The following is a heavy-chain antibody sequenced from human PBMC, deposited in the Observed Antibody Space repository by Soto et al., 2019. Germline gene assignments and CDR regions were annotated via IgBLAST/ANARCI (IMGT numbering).Heavy chain of an antibody. CDR3: ATESFDY. J-gene: IGHJ4*02. CDR1: GFTFSSYA. Sequence: EVQLLESGGGLVQPGKSLRLSCAASGFTFSSYAMNWVRQAPGKGLEWVSVISGSGGNTNYADSVKGRFTISRDNSKNTGFLQMNSLRAEDTAVYYCATESFDYWGQGTLVTVSS. CDR2: ISGSGGNT. V-gene: IGHV3-23*01.